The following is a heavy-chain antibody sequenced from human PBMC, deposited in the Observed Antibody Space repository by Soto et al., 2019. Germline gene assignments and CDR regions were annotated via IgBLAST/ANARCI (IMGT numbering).Heavy chain of an antibody. V-gene: IGHV3-30-3*01. J-gene: IGHJ4*02. CDR3: ARDVPDIVVVVAAPNAVDY. CDR1: GFTFSSYA. D-gene: IGHD2-15*01. CDR2: ISYDGSNK. Sequence: QVQLVESGGGVVQPGRSLRLSCAASGFTFSSYAMHWVRQAPGKGLEWVAVISYDGSNKYYADSVKGRFTISRDNSKNTLYLQMNSLRAGDTAVYYCARDVPDIVVVVAAPNAVDYWGLGTLVTVSS.